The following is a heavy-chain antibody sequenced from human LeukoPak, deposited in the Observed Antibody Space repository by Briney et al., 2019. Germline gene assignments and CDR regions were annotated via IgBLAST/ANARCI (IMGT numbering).Heavy chain of an antibody. CDR2: MNPNSGNT. Sequence: ASVKVSCKASGYTFTSYDINWVRQATGQGLEWMGWMNPNSGNTGYAQKFQGRVTMTRNTSISTAYMELSSLRSEDTAVYYCARAPELKYYYDSSGYTDYFGYWGQGTLVTASS. CDR3: ARAPELKYYYDSSGYTDYFGY. D-gene: IGHD3-22*01. V-gene: IGHV1-8*01. CDR1: GYTFTSYD. J-gene: IGHJ4*02.